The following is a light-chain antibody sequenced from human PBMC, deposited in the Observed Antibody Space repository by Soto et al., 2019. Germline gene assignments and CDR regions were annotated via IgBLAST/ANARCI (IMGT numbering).Light chain of an antibody. CDR3: QQHGTSIT. CDR1: QNINNNY. Sequence: VVMTQSPRTLSLSPGERATLSCRASQNINNNYVGWYQQKPGQAPSLLIYGASDRATGVPDRFSGSGSGTDFTLTISRLEPEDVAVYYCQQHGTSITFGGGTKVESK. V-gene: IGKV3-20*01. J-gene: IGKJ4*02. CDR2: GAS.